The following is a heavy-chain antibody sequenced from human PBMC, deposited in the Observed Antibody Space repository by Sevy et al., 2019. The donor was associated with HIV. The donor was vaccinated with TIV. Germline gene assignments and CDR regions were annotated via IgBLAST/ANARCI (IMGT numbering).Heavy chain of an antibody. CDR1: GFTFRSYG. D-gene: IGHD3-9*01. V-gene: IGHV3-30*02. CDR3: AKDRSRRYYDILTGYFKGDALDI. J-gene: IGHJ3*02. Sequence: GGSLRLSCAASGFTFRSYGMHWVRQAPGKGLEWVAFIWYDGTNQYYVDSVKGRFTISRDNSKDTLYRKMNSLRAEDTAVYYCAKDRSRRYYDILTGYFKGDALDIWGQGTMVTVSS. CDR2: IWYDGTNQ.